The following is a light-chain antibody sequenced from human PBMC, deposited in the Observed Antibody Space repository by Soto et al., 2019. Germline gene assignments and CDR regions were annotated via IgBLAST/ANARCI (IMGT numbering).Light chain of an antibody. CDR1: QSVSRR. CDR3: QQYGGSPIT. Sequence: EVGLTQSPGTLSLSPGGRATLSCRASQSVSRRLAWYQQRPGQSPRLLISGASMRASGVPVRFIGSGSGTDFTLTITRLEPEDFAVYYCQQYGGSPITCGLGTRLEL. CDR2: GAS. J-gene: IGKJ5*01. V-gene: IGKV3-20*01.